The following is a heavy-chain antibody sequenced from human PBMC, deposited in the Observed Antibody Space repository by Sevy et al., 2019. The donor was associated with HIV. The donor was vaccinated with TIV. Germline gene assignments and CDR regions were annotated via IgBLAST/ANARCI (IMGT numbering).Heavy chain of an antibody. Sequence: SETLSLTCTVSGGSISSGGYYWSWIRQHPGKGLEWIGYIYYSGSTYYNPSLKSRVTISVDTFKNQFSLKLSSVTAADTAVDYCARVPITIFGVVISPYYYYYMDVWGKGTTVTVSS. CDR2: IYYSGST. CDR3: ARVPITIFGVVISPYYYYYMDV. CDR1: GGSISSGGYY. V-gene: IGHV4-31*03. J-gene: IGHJ6*03. D-gene: IGHD3-3*01.